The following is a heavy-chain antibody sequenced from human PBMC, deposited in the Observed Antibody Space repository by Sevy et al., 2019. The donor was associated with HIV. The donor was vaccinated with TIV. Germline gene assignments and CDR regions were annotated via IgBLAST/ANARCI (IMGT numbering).Heavy chain of an antibody. CDR2: RSSSSSYI. D-gene: IGHD3-10*01. V-gene: IGHV3-21*01. CDR3: ATANYGSGSYYREAY. CDR1: GFTFSSYS. J-gene: IGHJ4*02. Sequence: GGSLRLSCAASGFTFSSYSMNWVRRAPGKGLEWVSCRSSSSSYIYYADSVKGRFTISRDNAKNSLYLQMNSLRAEDTAVYYCATANYGSGSYYREAYWGQGTLVTVSS.